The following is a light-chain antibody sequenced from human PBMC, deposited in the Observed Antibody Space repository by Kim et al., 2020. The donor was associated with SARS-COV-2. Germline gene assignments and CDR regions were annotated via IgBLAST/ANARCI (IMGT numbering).Light chain of an antibody. CDR3: QSYDSSLSGV. Sequence: GQRVTSACPGSSSNIGAGYDVHWYQQLPGTAPKLLIYGNSNRPSGVPDRFSGSKSGTSASLAITGLQAEDEADYYCQSYDSSLSGVFGGGTQLTVL. J-gene: IGLJ2*01. CDR2: GNS. CDR1: SSNIGAGYD. V-gene: IGLV1-40*01.